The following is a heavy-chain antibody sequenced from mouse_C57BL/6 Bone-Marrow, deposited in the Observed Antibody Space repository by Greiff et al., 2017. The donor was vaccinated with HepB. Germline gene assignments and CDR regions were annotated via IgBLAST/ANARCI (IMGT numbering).Heavy chain of an antibody. CDR2: IYPGNGDT. CDR1: GYTFTSYN. D-gene: IGHD1-1*01. V-gene: IGHV1-12*01. J-gene: IGHJ2*01. Sequence: ESGAELVRPGASVKMSCKASGYTFTSYNMHWVKQTPRQGLEWIGAIYPGNGDTSYNQKFKGKATLTVDKSSSTAYMQLSSLTSEDSAVYFCARSKDYGSSLDYWGQGTTLTVSS. CDR3: ARSKDYGSSLDY.